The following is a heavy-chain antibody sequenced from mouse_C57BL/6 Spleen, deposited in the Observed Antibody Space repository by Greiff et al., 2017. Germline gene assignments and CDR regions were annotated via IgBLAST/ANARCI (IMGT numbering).Heavy chain of an antibody. J-gene: IGHJ2*01. CDR2: IWRGGST. D-gene: IGHD1-1*01. Sequence: QVQLQQSGPGLVQPSQSLSITCTVSGFSLTSYGVHWVRQSPGKGLEWLGVIWRGGSTDYTAAFMSRLSITKDNSKSQVFFKMNRLQADDTAIYYCATTADYNDYFYYWGEGTTLTVSS. V-gene: IGHV2-5*01. CDR1: GFSLTSYG. CDR3: ATTADYNDYFYY.